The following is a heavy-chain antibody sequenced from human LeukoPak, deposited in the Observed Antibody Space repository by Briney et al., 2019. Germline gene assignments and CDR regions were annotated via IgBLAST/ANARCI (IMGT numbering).Heavy chain of an antibody. V-gene: IGHV1-24*01. D-gene: IGHD3-16*01. CDR2: FDPEDGET. CDR3: ARTGYDYVWGSYPYYFDY. CDR1: GYTLTELS. Sequence: ASVKVSCKVSGYTLTELSMHWVRQAPGKGLEWMGGFDPEDGETIYAQKFQGRVTMTEDTSTDTAYMELSSLRSEDTAVYYCARTGYDYVWGSYPYYFDYWGQGTLVTVSS. J-gene: IGHJ4*02.